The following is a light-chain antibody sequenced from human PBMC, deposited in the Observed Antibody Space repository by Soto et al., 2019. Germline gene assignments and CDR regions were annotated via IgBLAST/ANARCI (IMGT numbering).Light chain of an antibody. CDR3: QQRSNWPST. CDR2: DAS. V-gene: IGKV3-11*01. J-gene: IGKJ4*02. Sequence: EIVLTQSPATLSLSPGNRATLSCRASQSVSGDLAWYQQKPGQAPMLLIYDASNRATGIPARFSGSGSGTDFTLTITSLEPEDVAGYYCQQRSNWPSTFGGGTKVEI. CDR1: QSVSGD.